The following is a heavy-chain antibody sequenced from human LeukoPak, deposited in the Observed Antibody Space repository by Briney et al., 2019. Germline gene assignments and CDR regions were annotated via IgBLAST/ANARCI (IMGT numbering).Heavy chain of an antibody. CDR3: AKVRGRYGDYFFDY. CDR1: GFTFSSYA. J-gene: IGHJ4*02. V-gene: IGHV3-23*01. Sequence: GGSLRLSCVASGFTFSSYAMSWVRQAPGKGLEWVSVISGSGGGTYYADSVKGRFTISRDNSKNTLYLQMNSLRVEDTAKYYCAKVRGRYGDYFFDYWGQGTLVTVSS. D-gene: IGHD4-17*01. CDR2: ISGSGGGT.